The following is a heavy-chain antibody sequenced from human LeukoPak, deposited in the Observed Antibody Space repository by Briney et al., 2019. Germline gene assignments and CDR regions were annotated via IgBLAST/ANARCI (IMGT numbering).Heavy chain of an antibody. J-gene: IGHJ4*02. Sequence: GGSLRLSCAASGFTFSSYSMNWVRQAPGKGLEWVASIRSSSSYIYYADSVKGRFTISRDNAKNSLYLQMNSLRAEDTAVYYCASDLNYYDSSGYNPFDYWGQGTLVTVSS. CDR2: IRSSSSYI. CDR1: GFTFSSYS. CDR3: ASDLNYYDSSGYNPFDY. D-gene: IGHD3-22*01. V-gene: IGHV3-21*01.